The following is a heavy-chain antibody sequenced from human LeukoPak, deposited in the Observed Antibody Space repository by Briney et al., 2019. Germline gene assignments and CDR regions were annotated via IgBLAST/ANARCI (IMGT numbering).Heavy chain of an antibody. CDR2: INKGGENT. Sequence: GGSLRLSCVASGLTFNTYGMTWFRQAPGKGLEWVSTINKGGENTHYADSVQGRFTISRDNSKNTVYLQVDSLRAEDTALYYCTIDPADYYETNSLDFWGQGTPVTVSS. CDR1: GLTFNTYG. CDR3: TIDPADYYETNSLDF. D-gene: IGHD3-22*01. V-gene: IGHV3-23*01. J-gene: IGHJ4*02.